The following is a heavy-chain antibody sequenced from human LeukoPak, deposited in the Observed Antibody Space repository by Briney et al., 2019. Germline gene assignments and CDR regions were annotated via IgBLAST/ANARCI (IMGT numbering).Heavy chain of an antibody. D-gene: IGHD2-2*01. J-gene: IGHJ4*02. V-gene: IGHV3-9*01. CDR3: AKVAYCRGTSCSFDY. CDR2: ISWNSGSI. CDR1: GFTFDDYA. Sequence: GGSLRLSCAASGFTFDDYAMHWVRQAPGKGLEWVSSISWNSGSIAYADSVKGRFTISRDNAKNSMHLQMNSLRPEDTALYYCAKVAYCRGTSCSFDYWGQGTLVTVSS.